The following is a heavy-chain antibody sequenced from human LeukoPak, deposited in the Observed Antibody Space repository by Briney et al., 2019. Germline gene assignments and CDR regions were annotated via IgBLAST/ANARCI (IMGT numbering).Heavy chain of an antibody. Sequence: PGGSLRLSRSASGFTVSSNYMSWVRQAPGEGLEWVSVIYSGGSTYYADSVKGRFTISRDNSKNTLYLQMNSLRAEDTAVYYCARSSSSWYGAFDIWGQGTMVTVSS. D-gene: IGHD6-13*01. V-gene: IGHV3-53*01. CDR3: ARSSSSWYGAFDI. CDR2: IYSGGST. CDR1: GFTVSSNY. J-gene: IGHJ3*02.